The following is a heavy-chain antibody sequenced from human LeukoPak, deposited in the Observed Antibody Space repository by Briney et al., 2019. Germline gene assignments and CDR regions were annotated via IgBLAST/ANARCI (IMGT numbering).Heavy chain of an antibody. CDR1: GFTFSSYW. D-gene: IGHD2-2*01. V-gene: IGHV3-7*01. Sequence: GGSLRLSCAASGFTFSSYWMSWVRQAPGKGLEWVANIKQDGSEKYYVDSVKGRSTISRDNAKNSLYLQMNSLRAEDTAVYYCARALVTGTSSDYYYYYMDVWGKGTTVTVSS. CDR3: ARALVTGTSSDYYYYYMDV. CDR2: IKQDGSEK. J-gene: IGHJ6*03.